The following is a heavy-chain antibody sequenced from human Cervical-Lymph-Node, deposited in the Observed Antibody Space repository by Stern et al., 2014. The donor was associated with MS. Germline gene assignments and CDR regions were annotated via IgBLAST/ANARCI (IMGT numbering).Heavy chain of an antibody. Sequence: VQLVESGAEVKKPGESLKISCKASGYNFPNYWIAWVRQMPGKGLEWMGTIYPGDSDTRYSPSFEGQVTISVDKSISTAYLQWGTLKASDIAMYYCTRVQNQLFVDAFDIWGQGTVVTVSS. J-gene: IGHJ3*02. V-gene: IGHV5-51*03. CDR3: TRVQNQLFVDAFDI. CDR1: GYNFPNYW. D-gene: IGHD3-3*01. CDR2: IYPGDSDT.